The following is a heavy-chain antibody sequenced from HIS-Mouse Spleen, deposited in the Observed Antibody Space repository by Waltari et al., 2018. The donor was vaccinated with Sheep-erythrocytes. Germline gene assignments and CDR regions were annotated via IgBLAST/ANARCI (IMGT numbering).Heavy chain of an antibody. CDR2: ISSSSSYI. J-gene: IGHJ4*02. D-gene: IGHD1-26*01. CDR1: GFTFSSYS. Sequence: PRLSCAASGFTFSSYSMNCVRQAPGKGLEWVSSISSSSSYIYYADSVKGRFTISRDNAKNSLYLQMNSLRAEDTAVYYCARVASGATFDYWGQGTLVTVSS. V-gene: IGHV3-21*01. CDR3: ARVASGATFDY.